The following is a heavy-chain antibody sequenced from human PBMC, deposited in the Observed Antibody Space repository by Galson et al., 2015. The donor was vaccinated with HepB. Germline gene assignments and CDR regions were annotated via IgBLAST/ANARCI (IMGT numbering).Heavy chain of an antibody. CDR1: GFSLSTSGMC. J-gene: IGHJ4*02. V-gene: IGHV2-70*11. CDR2: IDWDDDK. D-gene: IGHD3-10*01. CDR3: ARDYYGSGSYYRVT. Sequence: PALVKPTQTLTLTCTFSGFSLSTSGMCVSWIRQPPGKALEWLARIDWDDDKYYSTSLKTRLTISKDTSKNQVVLTMTNMDPVDTATYYCARDYYGSGSYYRVTWGQGTLVTVSS.